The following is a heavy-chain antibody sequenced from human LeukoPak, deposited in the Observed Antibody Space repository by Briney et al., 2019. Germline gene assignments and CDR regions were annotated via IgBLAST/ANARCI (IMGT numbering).Heavy chain of an antibody. CDR2: IIPVYGAA. CDR1: GGTFSLYA. CDR3: ARDPNRYAAAHAFEY. V-gene: IGHV1-69*05. D-gene: IGHD6-13*01. Sequence: ASVKVSCKASGGTFSLYAIGWVRQAPGQGLGWMGGIIPVYGAANYAQKFQGRVTIATDESTSTAYMDLRSLRSDDTAVYYCARDPNRYAAAHAFEYWGQGTLVTVSP. J-gene: IGHJ4*02.